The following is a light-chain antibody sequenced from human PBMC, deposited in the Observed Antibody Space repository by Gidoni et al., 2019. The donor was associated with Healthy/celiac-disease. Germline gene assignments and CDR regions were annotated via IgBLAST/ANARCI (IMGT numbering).Light chain of an antibody. V-gene: IGKV3-15*01. CDR2: GAS. J-gene: IGKJ1*01. Sequence: EIVMTQSPATLSVSPGERAILSCRASQSIDTNLAWYQQRPGQAPRLLVYGASTRATGIPARFSGSGSGTDFTLTISSLQSDDCAVYYCQQYNNWPPWTFXXXTKVEIK. CDR1: QSIDTN. CDR3: QQYNNWPPWT.